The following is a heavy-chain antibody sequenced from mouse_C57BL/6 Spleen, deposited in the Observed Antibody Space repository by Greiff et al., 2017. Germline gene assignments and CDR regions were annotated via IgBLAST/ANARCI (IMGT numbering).Heavy chain of an antibody. V-gene: IGHV5-4*03. D-gene: IGHD2-3*01. CDR3: ARGGYFFAY. CDR1: GFTFSSYA. Sequence: EVKLVESGGGLVKPGGSLKLSCAASGFTFSSYAMSWVRQTPEKRLEWVATISDGGSYTYYPDNVKGRCTISRDNAKNNLYLQMSHLKSEDTAMYYCARGGYFFAYWGPGTLVPVSA. CDR2: ISDGGSYT. J-gene: IGHJ3*01.